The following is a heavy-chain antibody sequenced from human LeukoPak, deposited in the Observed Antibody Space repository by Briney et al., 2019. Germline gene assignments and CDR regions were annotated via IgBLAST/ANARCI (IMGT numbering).Heavy chain of an antibody. Sequence: QPGGSLNLSCAPPGFPFSSYNMNWVRRAPGKGLEWVSYISGNSETINYADSVKGRFTISRDNARKPLFLQMNSLRDEDTAVYYCARLGPGGPFDIWGQGTMVTVSS. CDR1: GFPFSSYN. CDR2: ISGNSETI. CDR3: ARLGPGGPFDI. V-gene: IGHV3-48*02. J-gene: IGHJ3*02.